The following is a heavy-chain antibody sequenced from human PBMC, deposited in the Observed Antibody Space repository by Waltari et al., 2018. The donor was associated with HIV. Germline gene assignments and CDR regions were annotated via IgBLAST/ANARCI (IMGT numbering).Heavy chain of an antibody. Sequence: QVQLQQWGAGLLKPSETLSLTCAVYGGSFSGYYWSWIRQPPGKGLEWIGEINHSGSTNYNPSLKSRVTISVDTSKNQFSLKLSSVTAADTAVYYCAGGYGSGSSSLDYWGQGTLVTVSS. CDR2: INHSGST. CDR3: AGGYGSGSSSLDY. CDR1: GGSFSGYY. J-gene: IGHJ4*02. V-gene: IGHV4-34*01. D-gene: IGHD3-10*01.